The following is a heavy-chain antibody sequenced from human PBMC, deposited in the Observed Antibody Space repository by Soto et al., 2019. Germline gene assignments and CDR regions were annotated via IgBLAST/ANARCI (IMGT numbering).Heavy chain of an antibody. CDR2: IYYSGST. Sequence: SETLSLTCTVSGGSISSGGYYWSWIRQHPGKGLEWIGYIYYSGSTYYNPSLKSRVTISVDTSKNQFSLKLSSVTAADTAVYYCARGKVYCSGGSCYRVYYFDYWGQGALVTVSS. V-gene: IGHV4-31*03. D-gene: IGHD2-15*01. J-gene: IGHJ4*02. CDR1: GGSISSGGYY. CDR3: ARGKVYCSGGSCYRVYYFDY.